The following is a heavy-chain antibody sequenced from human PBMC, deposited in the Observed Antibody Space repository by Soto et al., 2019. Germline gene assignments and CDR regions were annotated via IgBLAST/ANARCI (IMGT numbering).Heavy chain of an antibody. CDR1: GGTFSSYA. V-gene: IGHV1-69*13. CDR3: ARSAYYDILTGPFDY. J-gene: IGHJ4*02. CDR2: ITPIFGTA. D-gene: IGHD3-9*01. Sequence: ASVKVSCKASGGTFSSYAISWVRQAPGQGLEWMGGITPIFGTANYAQKFQGRVTITADESTSTAYMELSSLRSEDTAVYYCARSAYYDILTGPFDYWGQGTLVTVSS.